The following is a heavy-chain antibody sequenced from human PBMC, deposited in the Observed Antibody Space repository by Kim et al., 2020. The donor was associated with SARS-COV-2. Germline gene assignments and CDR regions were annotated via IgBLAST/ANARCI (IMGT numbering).Heavy chain of an antibody. D-gene: IGHD5-12*01. Sequence: GGSLRLSCAASGFTFSHFVMNWVRQAPGGGLEWVAAIHNNGGDTYYADSVKGRFTISRDNSRNTVVLQMNSLRAEDTAVYYCARAPAVYSGFDPDCWGQG. CDR1: GFTFSHFV. CDR2: IHNNGGDT. J-gene: IGHJ4*02. CDR3: ARAPAVYSGFDPDC. V-gene: IGHV3-23*01.